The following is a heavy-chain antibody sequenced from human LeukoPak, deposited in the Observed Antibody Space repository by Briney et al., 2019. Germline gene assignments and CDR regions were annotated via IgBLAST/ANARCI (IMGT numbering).Heavy chain of an antibody. CDR1: GYTLTELS. J-gene: IGHJ4*02. V-gene: IGHV1-24*01. CDR2: FDPEDGET. Sequence: ASVKVSCKVSGYTLTELSMHWVRQAPGKGLVWMGGFDPEDGETIYAQKFQGRVTMTEDTSTDTAYMELSSLRSEDTAVYYCATEVSYDSSGYYDFDYWGQGTLVTVSS. D-gene: IGHD3-22*01. CDR3: ATEVSYDSSGYYDFDY.